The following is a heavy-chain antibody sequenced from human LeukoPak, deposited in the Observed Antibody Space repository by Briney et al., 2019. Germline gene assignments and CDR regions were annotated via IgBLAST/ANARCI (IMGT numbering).Heavy chain of an antibody. CDR1: GFTFSSYG. J-gene: IGHJ4*02. CDR2: ISSSGSTI. V-gene: IGHV3-48*04. D-gene: IGHD3-9*01. Sequence: PGGSLRLSCAASGFTFSSYGMHWVRQAPGKGLEWVSYISSSGSTIYYADSVKGRFTISRDNAKNSLYLQMNSLRAEDTAVYYCARGGDILTGYYYPFDYWGQGTLVTVSS. CDR3: ARGGDILTGYYYPFDY.